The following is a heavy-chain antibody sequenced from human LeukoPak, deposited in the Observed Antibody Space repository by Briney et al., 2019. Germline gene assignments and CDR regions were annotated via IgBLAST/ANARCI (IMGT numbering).Heavy chain of an antibody. J-gene: IGHJ4*02. V-gene: IGHV4-30-4*01. CDR2: IYYSGST. CDR1: GGSISSGDYY. Sequence: PSETLSLTCTVSGGSISSGDYYWSWIRQPPGKGLEWIGYIYYSGSTYYNPSLKRRVTISVDTSKNQFSLKLSSVTAADTAVYYCASHYYDSSGPRDIFDYWGQGTLVTVSS. CDR3: ASHYYDSSGPRDIFDY. D-gene: IGHD3-22*01.